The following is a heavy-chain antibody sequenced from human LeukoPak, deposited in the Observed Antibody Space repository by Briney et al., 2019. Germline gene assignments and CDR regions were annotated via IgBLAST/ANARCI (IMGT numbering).Heavy chain of an antibody. CDR1: GGSFSGYY. V-gene: IGHV4-34*01. D-gene: IGHD3-22*01. CDR2: INHSGST. J-gene: IGHJ6*04. Sequence: SETLSLTCAVYGGSFSGYYWSWIRQPPGKGLEWIGEINHSGSTNYNPSLKSRVTISVDTPKNQFSLKLSSVTAADTAVYYCARGAGSRYYYDSSGYYPYDVWGKGTTVTVSS. CDR3: ARGAGSRYYYDSSGYYPYDV.